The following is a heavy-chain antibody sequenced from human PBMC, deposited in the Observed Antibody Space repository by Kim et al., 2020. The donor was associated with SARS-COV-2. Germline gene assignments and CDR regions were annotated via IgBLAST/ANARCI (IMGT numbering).Heavy chain of an antibody. Sequence: GGSLRLSCVASGFTFSDHYMSWIRQAPGKGLEWVSHITGSGSTKYYADSVKGRFTISRDNPRNSLYLHMNSLRADDTAVYFCARDHQYTTASSFDFWGQGTLVSVSS. CDR3: ARDHQYTTASSFDF. CDR2: ITGSGSTK. D-gene: IGHD6-6*01. J-gene: IGHJ4*02. CDR1: GFTFSDHY. V-gene: IGHV3-11*01.